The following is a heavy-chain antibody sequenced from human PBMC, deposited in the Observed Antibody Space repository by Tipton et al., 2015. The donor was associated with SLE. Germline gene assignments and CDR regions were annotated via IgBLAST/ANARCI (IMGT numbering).Heavy chain of an antibody. J-gene: IGHJ4*02. Sequence: QVQLVQSGAEVKKPGASVKVSCKASGYTFASFGVSWVRQAPGQGLEWMGRISAYNGNTNYAQKLQGRVTMTTDTSTSTAYMELRSLTSDDTAVYYCAREGGYYDSSGYYAHWGQGTLVTVSS. CDR2: ISAYNGNT. V-gene: IGHV1-18*01. D-gene: IGHD3-22*01. CDR1: GYTFASFG. CDR3: AREGGYYDSSGYYAH.